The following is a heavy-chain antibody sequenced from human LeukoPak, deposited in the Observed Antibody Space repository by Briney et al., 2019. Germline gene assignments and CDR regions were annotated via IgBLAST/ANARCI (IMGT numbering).Heavy chain of an antibody. CDR3: ASLSIRRALRRREDNWFDP. V-gene: IGHV3-23*01. CDR1: NFTFRNYA. D-gene: IGHD2/OR15-2a*01. CDR2: IVGGGGST. Sequence: GGSLRLSCAASNFTFRNYAMNWVRQAPGKGLEWVSGIVGGGGSTHYADSVKGRFTISRDNSKNTLYLQMNSLRAEDTAVYYCASLSIRRALRRREDNWFDPWGQGTLVTVSS. J-gene: IGHJ5*02.